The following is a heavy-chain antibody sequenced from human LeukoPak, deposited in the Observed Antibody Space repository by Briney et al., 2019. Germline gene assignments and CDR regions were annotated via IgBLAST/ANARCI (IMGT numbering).Heavy chain of an antibody. J-gene: IGHJ4*02. CDR2: TSGSGGST. Sequence: TGGSLRLSCAASGFTFSSYAMSWVRQAPGKGLEWVSATSGSGGSTYYADSVKGRFTISRDNSKNTLYLQMNSLRAEDTAVYYCAITPPGYYHVYWGQGTLVTVSS. V-gene: IGHV3-23*01. D-gene: IGHD3-22*01. CDR1: GFTFSSYA. CDR3: AITPPGYYHVY.